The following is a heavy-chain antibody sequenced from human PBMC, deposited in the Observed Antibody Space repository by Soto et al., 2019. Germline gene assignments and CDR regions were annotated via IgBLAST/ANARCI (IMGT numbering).Heavy chain of an antibody. CDR1: GYTFTSYY. J-gene: IGHJ6*02. CDR3: AREPYIVATIRQPGPHYYYGMDV. V-gene: IGHV1-46*01. D-gene: IGHD5-12*01. Sequence: ASVKVSCKASGYTFTSYYMHWVRQAPGQGLEWMGIINPSGGSTSYAQKFQGRVTMTRDTSTSTIYMELSSLRSEDTAVYYCAREPYIVATIRQPGPHYYYGMDVWGQGTTVTVSS. CDR2: INPSGGST.